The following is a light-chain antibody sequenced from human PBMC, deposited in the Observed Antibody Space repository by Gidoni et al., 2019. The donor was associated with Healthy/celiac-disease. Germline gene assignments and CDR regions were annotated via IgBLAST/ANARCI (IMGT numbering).Light chain of an antibody. CDR2: LAS. Sequence: DIVMTQSPDSLAVSLCERATINCKSSQSVLYSSNNKNYLAWYQQKPGQPPKLLIYLASTRESGVPARFSGSGSGTDFTLTISSLQAEDVAVYYCQQYYSTPLTFGPGTKVDIK. CDR1: QSVLYSSNNKNY. CDR3: QQYYSTPLT. J-gene: IGKJ3*01. V-gene: IGKV4-1*01.